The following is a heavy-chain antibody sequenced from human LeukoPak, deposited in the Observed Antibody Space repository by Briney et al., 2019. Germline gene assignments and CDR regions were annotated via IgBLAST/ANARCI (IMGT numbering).Heavy chain of an antibody. J-gene: IGHJ6*03. CDR3: ASLPGYSSSRPYYYYMDV. CDR1: GFTFSSYA. V-gene: IGHV3-30*14. D-gene: IGHD6-13*01. Sequence: GGSLRLSCAASGFTFSSYAMHWVRQAPGKGLEWVAVISYDGSNKYYADSVKGRFTISRDNSKNTLYLQMNSLRAEDTAVYYCASLPGYSSSRPYYYYMDVWGKGTTVTISS. CDR2: ISYDGSNK.